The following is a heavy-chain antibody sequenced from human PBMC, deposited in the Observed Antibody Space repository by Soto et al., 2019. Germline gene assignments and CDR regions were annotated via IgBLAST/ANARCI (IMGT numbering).Heavy chain of an antibody. CDR3: VRRHVSATGIDWFDP. CDR1: GYSFTDYH. CDR2: INAANGDT. D-gene: IGHD6-13*01. V-gene: IGHV1-3*01. Sequence: GXSVKVSFKASGYSFTDYHIHLVRHSPGQRLEWMGWINAANGDTKYSPKFQGRVTITRDTSASTAYMELSSLRSEDTAVYYCVRRHVSATGIDWFDPWGQGTLVTVSS. J-gene: IGHJ5*02.